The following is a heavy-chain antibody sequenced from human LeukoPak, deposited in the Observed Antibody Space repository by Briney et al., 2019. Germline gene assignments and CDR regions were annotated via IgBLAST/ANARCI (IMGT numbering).Heavy chain of an antibody. V-gene: IGHV3-74*01. CDR1: GFTLSSYW. Sequence: GGSLRLSCAASGFTLSSYWMYWVRQAPGKGLVWVSRINNDGTTTNYADSVKGRFTISRDNAKNTLYLQMNSLRAEDTAVYYCARSEDSGYGAPGSDYWGQGTLVTVSS. D-gene: IGHD5-12*01. CDR2: INNDGTTT. CDR3: ARSEDSGYGAPGSDY. J-gene: IGHJ4*02.